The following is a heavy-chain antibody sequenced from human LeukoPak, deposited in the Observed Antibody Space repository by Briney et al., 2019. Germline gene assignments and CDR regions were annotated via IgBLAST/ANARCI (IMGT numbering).Heavy chain of an antibody. D-gene: IGHD4-17*01. J-gene: IGHJ4*02. V-gene: IGHV3-15*04. CDR2: IESKTDGGTI. Sequence: PGGSLRLSCAASGFIFSNAWMSWVRQAPGKGLEWVGRIESKTDGGTIDYAAPVKGRFTISRDDSKNMLYLEMNSLKTEDTAVYYFTKDTVTPDYGGREPRVPVPS. CDR3: TKDTVTPDY. CDR1: GFIFSNAW.